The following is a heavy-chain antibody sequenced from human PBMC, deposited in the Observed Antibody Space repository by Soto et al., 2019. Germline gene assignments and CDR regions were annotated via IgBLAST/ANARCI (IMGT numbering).Heavy chain of an antibody. CDR2: INSDDL. CDR1: GFTFSNFW. Sequence: GGSLRLSCVASGFTFSNFWMHWVRQVPGKGLVWISHINSDDLDYADSVKGRFTISRDNAKNSLYLQMNSLRPEDTALYYCVKDTGHSITIFGVIKFGPFDNWGQGTLVTVSS. CDR3: VKDTGHSITIFGVIKFGPFDN. D-gene: IGHD3-3*01. J-gene: IGHJ4*02. V-gene: IGHV3-74*01.